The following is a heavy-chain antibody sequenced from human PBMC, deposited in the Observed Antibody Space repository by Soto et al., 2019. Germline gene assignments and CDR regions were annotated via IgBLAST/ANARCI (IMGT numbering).Heavy chain of an antibody. V-gene: IGHV4-31*03. CDR1: GGSISSGTYY. J-gene: IGHJ5*02. D-gene: IGHD2-15*01. CDR2: THHSGST. Sequence: QVQLQESGPGLVKPSQTLSITCTVSGGSISSGTYYWTWIRQHPGKGLEWIGYTHHSGSTYYNASLKSRVTISVDTSKNQFSLKLSSVTAADTAVYYCARGRYCSGASCYGWFDPWGQGTLVTVSS. CDR3: ARGRYCSGASCYGWFDP.